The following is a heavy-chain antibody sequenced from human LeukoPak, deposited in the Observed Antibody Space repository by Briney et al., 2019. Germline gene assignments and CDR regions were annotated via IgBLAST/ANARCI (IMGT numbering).Heavy chain of an antibody. J-gene: IGHJ4*02. D-gene: IGHD6-19*01. CDR1: GGSISSGSYY. V-gene: IGHV4-61*02. CDR3: ARGWLAFDY. CDR2: IYTSGST. Sequence: SETLSLTCTVSGGSISSGSYYWSWIRQPAGKGLEWIGRIYTSGSTNYNPSLQSRVTISVDTSKNQFSLKLSSVTAADTAVYYCARGWLAFDYWGQGTLVTVSS.